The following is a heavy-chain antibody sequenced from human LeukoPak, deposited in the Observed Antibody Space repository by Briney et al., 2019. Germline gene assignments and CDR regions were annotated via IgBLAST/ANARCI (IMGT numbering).Heavy chain of an antibody. J-gene: IGHJ4*02. V-gene: IGHV3-21*01. CDR3: ARALTIVGTDPLGY. D-gene: IGHD1-26*01. CDR1: GFTFSSYA. CDR2: ISSSSSYI. Sequence: GGSLRLSCAASGFTFSSYAMNWVRQAPGKGLEWVSSISSSSSYIYYADSVKGRFTISRDNAKNSLYLQMNSLRAEDTAVYYCARALTIVGTDPLGYWGQGTLVTVSS.